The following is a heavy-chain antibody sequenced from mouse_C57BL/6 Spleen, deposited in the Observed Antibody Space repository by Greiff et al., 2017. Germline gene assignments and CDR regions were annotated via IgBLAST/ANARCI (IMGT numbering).Heavy chain of an antibody. Sequence: QVQLQQPGAELVRPGSSVKLSCKASGYTFTSYWMHWVKQRPIQGLEWIGNIDPSDSETHYNQKFKDKATLTVDKSSSTAYMQLSSLTSEDSAVYYGAREGNGYYSAMDYWGQGTSVTVSA. D-gene: IGHD2-1*01. CDR2: IDPSDSET. CDR1: GYTFTSYW. J-gene: IGHJ4*01. V-gene: IGHV1-52*01. CDR3: AREGNGYYSAMDY.